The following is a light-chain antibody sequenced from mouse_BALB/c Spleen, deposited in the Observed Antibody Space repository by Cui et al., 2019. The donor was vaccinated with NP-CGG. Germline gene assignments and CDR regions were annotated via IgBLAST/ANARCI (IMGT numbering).Light chain of an antibody. CDR2: GTN. J-gene: IGLJ1*01. CDR3: ALWYSNHWV. V-gene: IGLV1*01. CDR1: TGAVTTSNY. Sequence: QAGVTQASAPTTSPGETVTHTCRTNTGAVTTSNYANWVQEKPDHLFTGLIGGTNNRVPGVPARFSGSLIGDKAALTITGAQTEDEAIYFCALWYSNHWVFGGGTKLTVL.